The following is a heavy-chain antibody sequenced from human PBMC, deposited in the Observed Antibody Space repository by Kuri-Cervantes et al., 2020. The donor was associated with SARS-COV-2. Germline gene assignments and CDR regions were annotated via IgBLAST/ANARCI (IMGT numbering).Heavy chain of an antibody. CDR1: GGTFSSYA. CDR2: IIPIFGTA. V-gene: IGHV1-69*13. Sequence: SVKVSCKASGGTFSSYAISWVRQAPGQGLEWMGGIIPIFGTANYAQKFQGRVTITADESTSTAYMELSSLRSEDTAVYYCASLITIFGVVKAEYFQHWGQGTLVTVSS. D-gene: IGHD3-3*01. J-gene: IGHJ1*01. CDR3: ASLITIFGVVKAEYFQH.